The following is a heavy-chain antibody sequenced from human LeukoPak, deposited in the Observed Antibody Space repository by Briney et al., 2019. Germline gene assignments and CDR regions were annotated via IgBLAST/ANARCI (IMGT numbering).Heavy chain of an antibody. CDR2: IITILGTA. V-gene: IGHV1-69*05. D-gene: IGHD2-2*01. CDR3: ARRPNCSSTSFYFGAFDI. J-gene: IGHJ3*02. CDR1: GGTFIISA. Sequence: SLRVSSKPSGGTFIISAISWVRQAPGQGLEWMGGIITILGTANYAQKFQGRVTITTDESTSTAYMELSSMRSEDTAVYYCARRPNCSSTSFYFGAFDIWGQGTMVTVTS.